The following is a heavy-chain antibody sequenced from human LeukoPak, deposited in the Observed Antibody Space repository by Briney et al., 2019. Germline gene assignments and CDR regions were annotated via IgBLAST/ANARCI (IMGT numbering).Heavy chain of an antibody. Sequence: PGGSLRLSCAASGVTFSSHGMHWVRQAPGKGLEWVALIWYDGSNKYYADSVKGRFTISRDNSRNTLYLQMNSLRAEDTAVYYCVRSSTAAYNTAAALGGYFQHWGQGTLVTVSS. CDR2: IWYDGSNK. CDR1: GVTFSSHG. CDR3: VRSSTAAYNTAAALGGYFQH. V-gene: IGHV3-30*02. J-gene: IGHJ1*01. D-gene: IGHD6-6*01.